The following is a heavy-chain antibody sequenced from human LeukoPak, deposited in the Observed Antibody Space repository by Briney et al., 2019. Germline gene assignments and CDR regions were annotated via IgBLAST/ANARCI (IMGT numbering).Heavy chain of an antibody. D-gene: IGHD3-22*01. CDR1: GFTFSNAW. CDR2: IKSKTDGRTT. V-gene: IGHV3-15*01. Sequence: PGGSLRLSCAASGFTFSNAWMSWVRQAPGKGLEWVGRIKSKTDGRTTDYAAPVKGRFTISRDDSKNTLYLQMNSLKTEDTAVYYCTTGVFNYDSSGYYLRYFDYRGQGTLVTVSS. J-gene: IGHJ4*02. CDR3: TTGVFNYDSSGYYLRYFDY.